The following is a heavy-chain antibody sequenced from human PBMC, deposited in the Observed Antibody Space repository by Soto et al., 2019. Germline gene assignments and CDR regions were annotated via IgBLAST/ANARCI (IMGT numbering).Heavy chain of an antibody. CDR1: GFTFSSYW. J-gene: IGHJ6*02. D-gene: IGHD6-13*01. CDR2: IKQDGSEE. Sequence: EVQLVESGGGLVQPGGSLRLSCAASGFTFSSYWMSWVRQAPVKGLEWVGNIKQDGSEENYVDLMEGRFTISRDNAENSLYLKMNSLRAEDTAVYFCARIAAAGRGWDVWGQGTTVVVSS. CDR3: ARIAAAGRGWDV. V-gene: IGHV3-7*01.